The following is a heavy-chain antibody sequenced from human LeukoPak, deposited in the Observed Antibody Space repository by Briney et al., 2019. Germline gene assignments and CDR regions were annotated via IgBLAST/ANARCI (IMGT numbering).Heavy chain of an antibody. CDR3: AREGGDGYNYYDY. D-gene: IGHD5-24*01. J-gene: IGHJ4*02. Sequence: ASVKVSCKASGYTFTSYTMHWVRQAPGQRLEWMGWINAGNGNTKYSQEFQGRVTITRDTSASTAYMELSSLRSEDMAVYYCAREGGDGYNYYDYWGQGTLVTVSS. CDR2: INAGNGNT. V-gene: IGHV1-3*03. CDR1: GYTFTSYT.